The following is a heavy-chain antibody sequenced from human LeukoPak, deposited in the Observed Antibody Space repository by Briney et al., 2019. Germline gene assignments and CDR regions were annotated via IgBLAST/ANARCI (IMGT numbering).Heavy chain of an antibody. J-gene: IGHJ5*02. CDR2: INPSGGST. CDR1: GYTFTSYY. V-gene: IGHV1-46*01. CDR3: ATVNVNWFDP. Sequence: GASVKVSCKASGYTFTSYYMHWVRQAPGQGLEWMGIINPSGGSTSYAQKFQGRVTMTEDTSTDTAYMELSSLRSEDTAVYYCATVNVNWFDPWGQGTLVTVSS.